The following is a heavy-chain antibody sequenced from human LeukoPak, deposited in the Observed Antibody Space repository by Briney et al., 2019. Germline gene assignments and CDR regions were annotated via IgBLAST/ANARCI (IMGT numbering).Heavy chain of an antibody. V-gene: IGHV3-53*01. CDR1: GLTVSSNY. CDR2: IYSGGST. CDR3: ARDLPPAPWNGMDV. J-gene: IGHJ6*02. Sequence: AGGSLRLSCAASGLTVSSNYMSWVRQAPGKGLEWVSVIYSGGSTYYADSVKGRFTISRDNSKNTLYLQMNSLRPEDTAEYYCARDLPPAPWNGMDVWGQGTTVTVSS. D-gene: IGHD2-2*01.